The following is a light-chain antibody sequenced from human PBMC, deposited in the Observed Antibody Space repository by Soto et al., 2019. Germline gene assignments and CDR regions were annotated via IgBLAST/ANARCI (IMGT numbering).Light chain of an antibody. CDR3: SSYTSTTPPYV. Sequence: QSVLTQPASVSGSPGQSITISCTGTSSDVGNYNYVSWYQLHPGKAPKLMISEVNNRPSGVSNRFSGSKSGNTASLTISGLQAEDEADYYCSSYTSTTPPYVFGTGTKVTVL. V-gene: IGLV2-14*01. CDR2: EVN. CDR1: SSDVGNYNY. J-gene: IGLJ1*01.